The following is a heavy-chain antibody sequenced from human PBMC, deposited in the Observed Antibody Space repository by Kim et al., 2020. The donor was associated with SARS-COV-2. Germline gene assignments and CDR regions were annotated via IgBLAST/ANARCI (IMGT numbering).Heavy chain of an antibody. Sequence: ASVKVSFKASGYTFTSYAMNWVRQAPGQGLEWMGWINTNTGNPTYAQGFTGRFVFSLDTSVSTAYLQISSLKAEDTAVYYCARDQNRDSSGWYHYYYYGMDVWGQGTTVTVSS. D-gene: IGHD6-19*01. V-gene: IGHV7-4-1*02. CDR3: ARDQNRDSSGWYHYYYYGMDV. CDR1: GYTFTSYA. J-gene: IGHJ6*02. CDR2: INTNTGNP.